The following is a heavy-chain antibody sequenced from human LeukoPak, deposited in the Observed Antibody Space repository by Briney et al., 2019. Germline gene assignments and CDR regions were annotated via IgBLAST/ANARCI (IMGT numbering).Heavy chain of an antibody. CDR3: ARHVAAGPGADAFDI. V-gene: IGHV4-39*01. J-gene: IGHJ3*02. Sequence: PSETLSLTCSVSGGSISNNSYYWGWIRQPPGKGLEWIGSIYYSGRTYYNPSLKSRVTISVDTSKNHFSLKLSSMIAADTALYYCARHVAAGPGADAFDIWGQGTIVTVSS. CDR2: IYYSGRT. CDR1: GGSISNNSYY. D-gene: IGHD6-13*01.